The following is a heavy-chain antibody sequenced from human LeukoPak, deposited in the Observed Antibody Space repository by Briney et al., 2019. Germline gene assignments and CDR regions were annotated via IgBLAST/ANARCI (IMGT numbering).Heavy chain of an antibody. V-gene: IGHV4-39*01. CDR3: ASWNAKPKSVAYFDY. Sequence: PSETLSLTCTVSGGSISSSSYYWGWIRQPPGKGLEWIGSIYYSGSTYYNPSLKSRVTISVDTSKNQFSLKLSSVTAADTAVYYCASWNAKPKSVAYFDYWGQGTLVTVSS. D-gene: IGHD1-1*01. CDR1: GGSISSSSYY. CDR2: IYYSGST. J-gene: IGHJ4*02.